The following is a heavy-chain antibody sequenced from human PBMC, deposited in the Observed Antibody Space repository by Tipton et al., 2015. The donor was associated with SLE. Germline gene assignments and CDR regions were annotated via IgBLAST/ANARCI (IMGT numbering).Heavy chain of an antibody. CDR1: GYSISSGYY. CDR3: ARGGPTYYDFWSGYYPLGYFDL. V-gene: IGHV4-38-2*01. CDR2: IYHSGST. D-gene: IGHD3-3*01. Sequence: GLVKPSETLSLTCGVSGYSISSGYYWGWIRQPPGKGLEWIGSIYHSGSTNYNPSLKSRVTMSVDTSKNQFSLKLSSVTAADTAVYYCARGGPTYYDFWSGYYPLGYFDLWGRGTLVTVSS. J-gene: IGHJ2*01.